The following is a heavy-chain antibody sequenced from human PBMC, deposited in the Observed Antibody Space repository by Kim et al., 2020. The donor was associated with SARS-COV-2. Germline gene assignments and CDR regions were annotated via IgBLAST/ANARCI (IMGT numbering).Heavy chain of an antibody. CDR2: VNPNSGNT. Sequence: ASVKVSCKASGYTFTSSDINWVRQATGQGLELMGWVNPNSGNTGYAQKFQGRVTMTRNTSISTAYMELSSLRSEDTAVYYCARVPINCGGDCFDYWGQGTLVTVSS. CDR3: ARVPINCGGDCFDY. D-gene: IGHD2-21*02. V-gene: IGHV1-8*01. J-gene: IGHJ4*02. CDR1: GYTFTSSD.